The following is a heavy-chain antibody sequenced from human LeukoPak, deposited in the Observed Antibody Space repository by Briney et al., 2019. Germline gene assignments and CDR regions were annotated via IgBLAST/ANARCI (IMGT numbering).Heavy chain of an antibody. J-gene: IGHJ4*02. Sequence: GGSLRLSCAASGFTFSSSWMHWVRQVPGKGLVWVSRINTDGSSTSYAESVKGRFTISRDNAKNTLYLQMNSLRADDTAVYYCARDPGSSSFDLWGQGALVTVSS. CDR1: GFTFSSSW. D-gene: IGHD6-13*01. CDR3: ARDPGSSSFDL. V-gene: IGHV3-74*01. CDR2: INTDGSST.